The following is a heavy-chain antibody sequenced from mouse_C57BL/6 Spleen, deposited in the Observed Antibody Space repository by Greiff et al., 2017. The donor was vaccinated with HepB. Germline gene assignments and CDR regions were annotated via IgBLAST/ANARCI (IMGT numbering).Heavy chain of an antibody. CDR1: GYTFTSYW. Sequence: QVQLKQPGAELVMPGASVKLSCKASGYTFTSYWMHWVKQRPGQGLEWIGEIDPSDSYTNYNQKFKGKSTLTVDKSSSTAYMQLSSLTSEDSAVYYCARRYGSYWYFDVGGTGTTVTVSS. J-gene: IGHJ1*03. CDR3: ARRYGSYWYFDV. CDR2: IDPSDSYT. V-gene: IGHV1-69*01. D-gene: IGHD1-1*01.